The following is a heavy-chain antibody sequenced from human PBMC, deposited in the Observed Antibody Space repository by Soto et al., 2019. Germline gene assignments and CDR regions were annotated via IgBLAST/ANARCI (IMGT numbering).Heavy chain of an antibody. D-gene: IGHD6-6*01. CDR2: ISYDGSHK. CDR3: AKDRESYTSSSYFFDY. CDR1: GFTFSSYG. Sequence: QVQLVESGGGVVQPGRSLRLSCAASGFTFSSYGMHWFRQAPGKGLECVAVISYDGSHKYYADSVKGRFTISRDNSKNTLYLQMNSLRAEDTPVYYCAKDRESYTSSSYFFDYWGQGTLVTVSS. V-gene: IGHV3-30*18. J-gene: IGHJ4*02.